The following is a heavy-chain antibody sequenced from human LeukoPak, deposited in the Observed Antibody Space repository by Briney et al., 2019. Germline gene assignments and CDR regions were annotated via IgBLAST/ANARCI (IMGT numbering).Heavy chain of an antibody. CDR1: GFALSGYL. V-gene: IGHV3-7*01. CDR3: ARYDSSARAIAY. Sequence: PGGSLRLSCAASGFALSGYLMNCVRQAPGKGLEWVASVNQGGSETYYVDSMKGRFPISRDNAENSLYLQMNSLRAEDTAVYYCARYDSSARAIAYWGQGTLVTVSS. D-gene: IGHD3-22*01. CDR2: VNQGGSET. J-gene: IGHJ4*02.